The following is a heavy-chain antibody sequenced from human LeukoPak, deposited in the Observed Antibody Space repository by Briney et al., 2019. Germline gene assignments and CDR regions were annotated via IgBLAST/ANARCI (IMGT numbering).Heavy chain of an antibody. J-gene: IGHJ3*02. CDR2: ISYIGST. D-gene: IGHD4-17*01. CDR1: DDSFSSHY. CDR3: ARDLVTVTKGFDI. V-gene: IGHV4-59*11. Sequence: SETLSLTCAVFDDSFSSHYWTWIRQPPGKGLEWIGYISYIGSTNYNPSLKSRVTISIDTSKNQFSLKLSSVTAADTAVYYCARDLVTVTKGFDIWGQGTMVSVSS.